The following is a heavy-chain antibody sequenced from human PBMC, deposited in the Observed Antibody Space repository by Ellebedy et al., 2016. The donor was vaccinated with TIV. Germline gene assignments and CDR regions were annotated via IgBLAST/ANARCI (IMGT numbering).Heavy chain of an antibody. CDR2: ISNTSSFI. D-gene: IGHD3-22*01. CDR3: AKGRGESSDSSARRYCFDY. CDR1: GFTFSSYG. V-gene: IGHV3-21*04. J-gene: IGHJ4*02. Sequence: GESLKISCAASGFTFSSYGMSWVRQPPGKGLEWVSTISNTSSFIYYADSVEGRFIISRDNSKNTLYLQMNSLRAEDTAVNYCAKGRGESSDSSARRYCFDYWGLGTLVTVSS.